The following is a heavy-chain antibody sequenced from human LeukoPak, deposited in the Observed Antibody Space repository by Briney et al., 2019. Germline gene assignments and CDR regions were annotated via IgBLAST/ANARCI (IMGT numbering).Heavy chain of an antibody. CDR3: PRQRHGGSYYKVDYYYYMDV. D-gene: IGHD1-26*01. V-gene: IGHV5-51*01. J-gene: IGHJ6*03. CDR1: GYSFTSYW. Sequence: GESLKISCKGSGYSFTSYWIGWVRQMPGKGLEWMGIIYPGDSDTRYSPSFQGQVTISADKSISTSYLQWSSLQASDTAMYYCPRQRHGGSYYKVDYYYYMDVWGKGTTVTVSS. CDR2: IYPGDSDT.